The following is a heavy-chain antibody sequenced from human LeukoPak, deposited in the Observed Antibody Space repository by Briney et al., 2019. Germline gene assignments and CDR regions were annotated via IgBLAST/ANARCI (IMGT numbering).Heavy chain of an antibody. D-gene: IGHD5-24*01. V-gene: IGHV4-61*02. CDR2: ISSSGST. CDR3: ARGWATTN. J-gene: IGHJ4*02. CDR1: GGSISSGDYY. Sequence: SETLSLTCTVSGGSISSGDYYWSWIRQPAGKGLEWIGRISSSGSTNYNPSLKSRVTISVDTSKNQFSLKLSSVTAADTAVYYCARGWATTNWGQGTLVTVSS.